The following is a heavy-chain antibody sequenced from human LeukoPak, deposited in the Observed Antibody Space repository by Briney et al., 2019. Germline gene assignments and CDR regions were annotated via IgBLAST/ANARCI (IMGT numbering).Heavy chain of an antibody. CDR3: ARDHPGYSYGRDY. CDR2: ISSSSSYI. D-gene: IGHD5-18*01. V-gene: IGHV3-21*01. Sequence: GGSLRLSCAASGFTFSSYSMNWVRQAPGKGLEWVSSISSSSSYIYYADSVKGRFTISRDNAKNSLYLQMNSLRAGDTAVYYCARDHPGYSYGRDYWGQGTLVTVSS. J-gene: IGHJ4*02. CDR1: GFTFSSYS.